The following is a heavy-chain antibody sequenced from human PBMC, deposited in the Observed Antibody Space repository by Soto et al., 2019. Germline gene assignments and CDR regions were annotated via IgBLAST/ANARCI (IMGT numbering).Heavy chain of an antibody. D-gene: IGHD6-19*01. CDR3: AKGHANGWYGALDY. CDR1: GFTFGIYV. Sequence: GGSLRLSCAASGFTFGIYVMGWVRQAPGKGLEWVSTISGSGTSAYYADSVKGRFTFSRDNSKSMVYLQMDSLRAEDTAIYYCAKGHANGWYGALDYWGRGSLVTVS. CDR2: ISGSGTSA. J-gene: IGHJ4*02. V-gene: IGHV3-23*01.